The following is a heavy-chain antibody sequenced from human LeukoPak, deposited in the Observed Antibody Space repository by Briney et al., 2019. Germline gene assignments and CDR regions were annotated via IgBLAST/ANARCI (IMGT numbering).Heavy chain of an antibody. D-gene: IGHD3-16*01. V-gene: IGHV3-30*03. CDR1: GFTFNNYA. Sequence: PGTSLRLSCAAAGFTFNNYAMHWVRQAPGKGLEWVGVISYDGRDKYYGDSVEGRFTSSKDNSKNTLHLQMNSLRAEDTAVYYCASMGMISSRQVGAFDLWGQGTMVTVSS. CDR3: ASMGMISSRQVGAFDL. J-gene: IGHJ3*01. CDR2: ISYDGRDK.